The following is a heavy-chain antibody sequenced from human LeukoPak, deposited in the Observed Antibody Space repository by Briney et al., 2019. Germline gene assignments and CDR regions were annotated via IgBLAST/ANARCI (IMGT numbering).Heavy chain of an antibody. CDR3: ARGVGSGYTDY. D-gene: IGHD3-22*01. CDR1: GDSISSGDYY. CDR2: ISYRGNT. Sequence: PSETLSLTCTVSGDSISSGDYYWTWIRQPPGTGLEWIGFISYRGNTNYNPSLKSRVTISLDTSKNQFSLKLISVTAADTAVYYCARGVGSGYTDYWGQGALVTVSS. J-gene: IGHJ4*02. V-gene: IGHV4-61*08.